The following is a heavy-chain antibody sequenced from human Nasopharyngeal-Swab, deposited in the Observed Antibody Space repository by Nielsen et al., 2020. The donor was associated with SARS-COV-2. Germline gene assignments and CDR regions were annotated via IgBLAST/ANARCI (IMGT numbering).Heavy chain of an antibody. V-gene: IGHV3-30-3*01. J-gene: IGHJ4*02. CDR2: ISYDGSNK. CDR1: GFTFSRYT. D-gene: IGHD3-22*01. Sequence: GESLKISCAASGFTFSRYTMHWVRQAPGKGLEWVAAISYDGSNKYYADSVKGRFTISRDISKNTLYLQMNSLRAEDTAVFYCASTPLDSSGYYYAFHYWGRGTLVTVSS. CDR3: ASTPLDSSGYYYAFHY.